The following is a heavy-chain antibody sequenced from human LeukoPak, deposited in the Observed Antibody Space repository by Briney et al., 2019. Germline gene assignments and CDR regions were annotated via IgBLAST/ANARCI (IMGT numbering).Heavy chain of an antibody. CDR3: AKDREMYFYDSSGYRDAFHI. CDR1: GFTFSSYG. Sequence: GGSLRLSCAASGFTFSSYGMHWVRQAPGKGLEWVAFIRYDGSNKYYADSVKGRFTISRDNSHKTLYLQMNSLRAEDTAVYYCAKDREMYFYDSSGYRDAFHIWGQGTKVTVSS. V-gene: IGHV3-30*02. J-gene: IGHJ3*02. CDR2: IRYDGSNK. D-gene: IGHD3-22*01.